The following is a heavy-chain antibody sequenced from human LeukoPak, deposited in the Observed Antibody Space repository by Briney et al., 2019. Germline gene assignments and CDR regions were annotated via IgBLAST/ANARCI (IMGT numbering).Heavy chain of an antibody. J-gene: IGHJ3*02. D-gene: IGHD1-26*01. CDR1: GFTFDDYA. CDR3: AKDIRELLGGAFDI. CDR2: ISWNSGSI. V-gene: IGHV3-9*01. Sequence: PGGSLRLSCAASGFTFDDYAMHWVRQAPGKGLEWVSGISWNSGSIGYADSVKGRFTISRDNAKNSLYLQMNSLRAEDTALYYCAKDIRELLGGAFDIWGQGTMVTVSS.